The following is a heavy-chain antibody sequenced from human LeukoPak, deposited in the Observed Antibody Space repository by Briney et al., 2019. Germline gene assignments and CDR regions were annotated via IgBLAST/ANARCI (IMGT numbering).Heavy chain of an antibody. CDR2: IIPIFGTA. CDR1: GGTFSSYA. J-gene: IGHJ6*02. Sequence: ASVKVSCKASGGTFSSYAISWVRQAPGQGLEWMGGIIPIFGTANYAQKFQGRVTITADESTSTAYMELSSLRPEDTAVYYCARGFTYYYYYGMDVWGQGTTVTVSS. CDR3: ARGFTYYYYYGMDV. V-gene: IGHV1-69*13.